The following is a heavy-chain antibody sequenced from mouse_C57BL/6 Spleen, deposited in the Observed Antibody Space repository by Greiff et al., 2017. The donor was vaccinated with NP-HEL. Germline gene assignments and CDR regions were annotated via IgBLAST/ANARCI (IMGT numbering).Heavy chain of an antibody. CDR2: IYPGSGNT. CDR3: ARRGSFDY. Sequence: VKVVESGAELVRPGASVKLSCKASGYTFTDYYINWVKQRPGQGLEWIARIYPGSGNTYYNEKFKGKATLTAEKSSSTAYMQLSSLTSEDSAVYFCARRGSFDYWGQGTTLTVSS. CDR1: GYTFTDYY. V-gene: IGHV1-76*01. J-gene: IGHJ2*01.